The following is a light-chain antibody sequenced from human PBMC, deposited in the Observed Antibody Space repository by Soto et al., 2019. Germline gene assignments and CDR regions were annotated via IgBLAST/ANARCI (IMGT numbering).Light chain of an antibody. CDR3: LQHNSRPFT. V-gene: IGKV3-15*01. Sequence: EMVLTQSPATLSVSPGERATLSCRASQSVTSNLAWYQQKPGQAPRLLIYGASTLATGIPARFSGSGSGTEFTLTIRSLQSEDLTTYYCLQHNSRPFTFGGGTKVEIE. CDR1: QSVTSN. CDR2: GAS. J-gene: IGKJ4*01.